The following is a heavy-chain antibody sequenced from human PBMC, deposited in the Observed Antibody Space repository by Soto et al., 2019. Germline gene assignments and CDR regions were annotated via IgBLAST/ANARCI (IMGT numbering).Heavy chain of an antibody. CDR2: FDPEDGET. CDR3: ATFFRFRFGDLDDAFDI. V-gene: IGHV1-24*01. Sequence: ASVKVSCKVSGYSLTELSMPWVRQAPGKGIEWMGGFDPEDGETIYAQRFQGRVTMTEDTSTDTAYMELSSLRSEDTAVYYCATFFRFRFGDLDDAFDIWGQGTMVTVSS. J-gene: IGHJ3*02. CDR1: GYSLTELS. D-gene: IGHD3-10*01.